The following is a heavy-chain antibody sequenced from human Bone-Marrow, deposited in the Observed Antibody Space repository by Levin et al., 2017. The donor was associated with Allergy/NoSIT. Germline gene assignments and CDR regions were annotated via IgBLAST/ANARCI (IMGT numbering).Heavy chain of an antibody. CDR1: GLTVRYTY. CDR2: IYSDGTT. CDR3: ARDLIAAAPGGYYYYGLDL. D-gene: IGHD6-25*01. V-gene: IGHV3-66*01. J-gene: IGHJ6*02. Sequence: LSLTCAASGLTVRYTYMSWVRQAPGKGLEWVSIIYSDGTTDYADPVKGRFIISKDNSKNTLHLQMNSLRAEDTAIYFCARDLIAAAPGGYYYYGLDLWGQGTTVTVSS.